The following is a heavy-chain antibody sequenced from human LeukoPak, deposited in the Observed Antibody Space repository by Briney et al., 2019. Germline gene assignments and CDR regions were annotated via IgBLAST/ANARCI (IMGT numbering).Heavy chain of an antibody. Sequence: GGSLRLSCETSGFTFSNHWMGWVRQAPGKGLEWVANIQENGNDKYYVDSVKGRFTISRDNAENSLYLQMNSLRAEDTAVYYCVRGGGLLSYWGQGTLATVSS. V-gene: IGHV3-7*01. J-gene: IGHJ4*02. CDR1: GFTFSNHW. CDR3: VRGGGLLSY. CDR2: IQENGNDK. D-gene: IGHD2-15*01.